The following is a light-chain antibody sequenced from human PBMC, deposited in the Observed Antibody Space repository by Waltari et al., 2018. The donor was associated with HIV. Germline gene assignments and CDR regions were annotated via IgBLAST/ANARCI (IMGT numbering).Light chain of an antibody. CDR2: EVS. CDR1: QSLVHSDGKTY. CDR3: MQSIQLPRT. V-gene: IGKV2D-29*01. J-gene: IGKJ1*01. Sequence: DVVMTQNPVSLSVTPGQPASISCRSSQSLVHSDGKTYFYWFLQKSGQPPQPLIYEVSNRFSGVPDRFSGSVSGTDFTLKISRVEAEDVGVYYCMQSIQLPRTFGQGTKVEIK.